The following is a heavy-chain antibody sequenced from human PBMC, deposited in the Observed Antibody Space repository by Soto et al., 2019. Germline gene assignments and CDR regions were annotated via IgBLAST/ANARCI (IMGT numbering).Heavy chain of an antibody. CDR3: AKVETGLDAFDI. CDR1: GFTFDDYA. D-gene: IGHD2-21*02. CDR2: ISWNSGSI. V-gene: IGHV3-9*01. J-gene: IGHJ3*02. Sequence: GGSLRLSCAASGFTFDDYAMHWVRQAPGKGLEWVSGISWNSGSIGYADSVKGRFTISRDNAKNSLYLQMNSLRAEDTALYYCAKVETGLDAFDIWGQGTMVTVSS.